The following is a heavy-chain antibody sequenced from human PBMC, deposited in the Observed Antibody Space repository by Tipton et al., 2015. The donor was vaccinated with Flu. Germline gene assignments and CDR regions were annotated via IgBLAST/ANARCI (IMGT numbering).Heavy chain of an antibody. V-gene: IGHV4-38-2*02. J-gene: IGHJ3*02. D-gene: IGHD2-21*02. CDR2: IYHSGST. Sequence: GLVKPSETLSLTCAVSGYSISSGYYWGWIRQPPGKGLEWIGSIYHSGSTYYNPSLKSRVTISVDTSKNQFSLKLGSVTAADTAVYYCARDLCGGDCYFDAFDIWGQGTMVTVSS. CDR1: GYSISSGYY. CDR3: ARDLCGGDCYFDAFDI.